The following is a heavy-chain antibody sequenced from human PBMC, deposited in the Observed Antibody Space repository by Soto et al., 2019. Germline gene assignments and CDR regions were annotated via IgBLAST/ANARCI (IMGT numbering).Heavy chain of an antibody. V-gene: IGHV4-31*03. CDR3: ARGAITMVWGAWFDP. Sequence: SETLSLTCTVSGGSISSGGYYWSWIRQHPGKGLEWIGYIYYSGSTYYNPSLKSRVTISVDTSKNQFSLKLSSVTAADTAVYYCARGAITMVWGAWFDPWGQGTLVTVSS. CDR1: GGSISSGGYY. J-gene: IGHJ5*02. CDR2: IYYSGST. D-gene: IGHD3-10*01.